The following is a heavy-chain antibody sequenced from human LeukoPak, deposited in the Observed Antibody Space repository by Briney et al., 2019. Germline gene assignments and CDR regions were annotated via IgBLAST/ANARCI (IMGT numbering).Heavy chain of an antibody. V-gene: IGHV3-23*01. D-gene: IGHD6-19*01. J-gene: IGHJ4*02. CDR2: ISGSGGST. CDR3: AKARSGWCLDY. CDR1: GFTFSSYA. Sequence: PGGSLGLSCAASGFTFSSYAMSWVRQAPGEGLERVSAISGSGGSTYYADSVKGRFTISRDNSKNTLYLQMNSLRAEDTAVYYCAKARSGWCLDYWGQGTLVTVSS.